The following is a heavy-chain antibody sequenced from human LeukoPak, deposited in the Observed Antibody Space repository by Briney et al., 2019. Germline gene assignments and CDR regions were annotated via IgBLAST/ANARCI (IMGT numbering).Heavy chain of an antibody. D-gene: IGHD6-13*01. V-gene: IGHV4-39*01. CDR1: GGSISSSSYC. J-gene: IGHJ4*02. CDR3: ARKGSSKFFDY. CDR2: MYYSGGT. Sequence: SETLSLTCTVSGGSISSSSYCWGWIRQPPGKGLEWIGCMYYSGGTYYNPSLKSRVSISLDTSKNQFSLKLSSVTDADTAVYHCARKGSSKFFDYWGQGILVTVSS.